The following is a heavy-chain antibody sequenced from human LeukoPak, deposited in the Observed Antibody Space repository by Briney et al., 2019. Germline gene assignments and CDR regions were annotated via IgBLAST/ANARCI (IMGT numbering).Heavy chain of an antibody. CDR2: IIPMFDIA. CDR3: ARDSDYYGMDV. Sequence: SVKASCKASGGTFSSYGFTWVRQAPGQGLEWMGRIIPMFDIANSTQKFQGRVTITADKSTSTAYMELSSLRSEDTAVYYCARDSDYYGMDVWGQGTTVIVSS. V-gene: IGHV1-69*04. J-gene: IGHJ6*02. CDR1: GGTFSSYG.